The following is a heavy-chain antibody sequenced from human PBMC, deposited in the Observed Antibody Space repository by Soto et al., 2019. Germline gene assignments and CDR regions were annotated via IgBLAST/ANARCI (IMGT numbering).Heavy chain of an antibody. CDR2: IYPGDSDT. V-gene: IGHV5-51*01. Sequence: PGESLKISCTGVGYSFTSDWIGWVRQMPGKGLEWMGIIYPGDSDTRYSPSFQGQVTISADKSITTAYLQWSSLKASDTAMYYCARGYCTTTICDPWFDPWGQGTLVTVSS. CDR1: GYSFTSDW. D-gene: IGHD2-2*01. J-gene: IGHJ5*02. CDR3: ARGYCTTTICDPWFDP.